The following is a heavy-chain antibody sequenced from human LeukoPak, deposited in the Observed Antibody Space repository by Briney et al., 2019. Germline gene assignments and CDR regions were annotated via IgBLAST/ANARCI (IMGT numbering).Heavy chain of an antibody. D-gene: IGHD3-22*01. CDR1: GGSISSGGYS. CDR2: IYYSGST. Sequence: SETLSLTCAVSGGSISSGGYSWSWIRQPPGKGLEWIGYIYYSGSTYYNPSLKSRVTISVDTSKNQFSLKLSSVTAADTAVYYCARHQEVVVITWMRWCSWFDPWGQGTLVTVSS. CDR3: ARHQEVVVITWMRWCSWFDP. V-gene: IGHV4-30-4*07. J-gene: IGHJ5*02.